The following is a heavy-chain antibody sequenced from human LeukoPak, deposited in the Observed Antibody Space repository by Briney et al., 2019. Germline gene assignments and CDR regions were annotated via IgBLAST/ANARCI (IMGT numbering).Heavy chain of an antibody. CDR2: IWYDGSNK. D-gene: IGHD3-3*01. V-gene: IGHV3-33*01. CDR1: GFTFSSYG. J-gene: IGHJ4*02. CDR3: AREIFLHGLDY. Sequence: GGSLRLSCAASGFTFSSYGMHWVRQAPGKGLEWVAVIWYDGSNKYYADSVKGRFTISRDNSKNSLYLQMNSLRAEDTAVYYCAREIFLHGLDYWGQGTLVTVSS.